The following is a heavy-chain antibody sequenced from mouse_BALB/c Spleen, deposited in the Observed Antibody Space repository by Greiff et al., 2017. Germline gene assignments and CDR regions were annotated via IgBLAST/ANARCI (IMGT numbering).Heavy chain of an antibody. CDR1: GFTFSSFG. CDR3: ARYAMDY. Sequence: EVQGVESGGGLVQPGGSRKLSCAASGFTFSSFGMHWVRQAPEKGLEWVAYISSGSSTIYYAHTVKGRFTISRDNPKNTLFLQMTSLRSEDTAMYYCARYAMDYWGQGTSVTVSA. CDR2: ISSGSSTI. V-gene: IGHV5-17*02. J-gene: IGHJ4*01.